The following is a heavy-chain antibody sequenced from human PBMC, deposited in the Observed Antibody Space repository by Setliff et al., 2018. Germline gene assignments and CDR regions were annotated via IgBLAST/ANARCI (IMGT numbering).Heavy chain of an antibody. V-gene: IGHV1-18*01. CDR3: ARDADYYDTAENPIFDY. CDR1: GYTFTSYG. D-gene: IGHD3-22*01. J-gene: IGHJ4*02. Sequence: ASVKVSCKASGYTFTSYGISWVRQAPGQGLEWMGYINTDNGVTYFAQKFQGRVTITTDTSTNTAYMEVRSLRSDDTAMYHCARDADYYDTAENPIFDYWGQGTLVTVSS. CDR2: INTDNGVT.